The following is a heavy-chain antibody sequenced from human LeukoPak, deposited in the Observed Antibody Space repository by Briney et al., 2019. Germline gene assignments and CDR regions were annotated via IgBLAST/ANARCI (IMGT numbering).Heavy chain of an antibody. CDR2: IHQSGST. D-gene: IGHD6-19*01. Sequence: SETLSLTCTVSGGSISSYYWSWIRQPPGKGLEWIGSIHQSGSTFYNPSLKSRVTISVDTSKNHFSLKLSSVTAADTAVYYCARDLREQWLVKWGQGTLVTVSS. V-gene: IGHV4-59*12. CDR1: GGSISSYY. J-gene: IGHJ4*02. CDR3: ARDLREQWLVK.